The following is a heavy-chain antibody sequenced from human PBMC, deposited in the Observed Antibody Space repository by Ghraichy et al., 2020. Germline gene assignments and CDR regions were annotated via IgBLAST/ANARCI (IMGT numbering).Heavy chain of an antibody. D-gene: IGHD6-13*01. J-gene: IGHJ4*02. CDR2: IIPIFGTA. Sequence: SSVKVSCKASGGTFSSYAISWVRQAPGQGLEWMGGIIPIFGTANYAQKFQGRVTITTDESTSTAYMELSSLRSEDTAVYYCASRGGGKSSSWYRYFDYWGQGTLVTVSS. CDR3: ASRGGGKSSSWYRYFDY. V-gene: IGHV1-69*05. CDR1: GGTFSSYA.